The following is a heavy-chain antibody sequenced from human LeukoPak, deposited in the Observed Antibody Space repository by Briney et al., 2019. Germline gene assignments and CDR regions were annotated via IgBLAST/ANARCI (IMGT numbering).Heavy chain of an antibody. V-gene: IGHV1-18*01. D-gene: IGHD6-19*01. Sequence: ASVKVSCKASGYTFTSYGISWVRQAPGQGLEWMGWISAYNGNTNYAQKLQGRVTMTTDTSTSTAYMELRRLRYDDTAVYYCARDVPQMYSSGWPFDYWGQGTLVTVSS. CDR3: ARDVPQMYSSGWPFDY. CDR2: ISAYNGNT. CDR1: GYTFTSYG. J-gene: IGHJ4*02.